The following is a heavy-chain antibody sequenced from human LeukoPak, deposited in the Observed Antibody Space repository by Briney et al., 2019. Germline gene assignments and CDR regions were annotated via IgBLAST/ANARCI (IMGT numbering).Heavy chain of an antibody. CDR1: GFTFSNYA. CDR2: LSASGAST. V-gene: IGHV3-23*01. Sequence: GGSLRLSCAASGFTFSNYAMNWVRQAPGKGLEWVSGLSASGASTYYADSAKGRFTISRDNSKNTLYLQMNSLRAEDTAVYYCAKDQSSGWIEYYFDYWGQGTLVTVSS. D-gene: IGHD6-19*01. CDR3: AKDQSSGWIEYYFDY. J-gene: IGHJ4*02.